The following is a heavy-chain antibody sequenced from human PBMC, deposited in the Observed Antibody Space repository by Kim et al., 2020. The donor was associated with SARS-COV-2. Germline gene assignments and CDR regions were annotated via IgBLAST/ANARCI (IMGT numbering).Heavy chain of an antibody. CDR3: ARDQVYGDPFDY. CDR1: GGTFSSYA. J-gene: IGHJ4*02. CDR2: IIPILGIA. D-gene: IGHD4-17*01. V-gene: IGHV1-69*04. Sequence: SVKVSCKASGGTFSSYAISWVRQAPGQGLEWMGRIIPILGIANYAQKFQGRVTITADKSTSTAYMELSSLRSEDTAVYYCARDQVYGDPFDYWGQGTLVTVSS.